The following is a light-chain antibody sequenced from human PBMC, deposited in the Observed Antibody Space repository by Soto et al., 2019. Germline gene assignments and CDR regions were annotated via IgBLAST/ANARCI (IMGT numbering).Light chain of an antibody. V-gene: IGKV1-5*01. CDR2: DAS. CDR3: QQYNSYWT. J-gene: IGKJ1*01. Sequence: DIQMTPSPSTPSASVGDRVTLTCRASQSISSWLAWYQQKPGKAPXXLIYDASSLESGVPSRFSGSGSGTEFTLTISSLQPDDFATYYCQQYNSYWTFGQGTKVDIK. CDR1: QSISSW.